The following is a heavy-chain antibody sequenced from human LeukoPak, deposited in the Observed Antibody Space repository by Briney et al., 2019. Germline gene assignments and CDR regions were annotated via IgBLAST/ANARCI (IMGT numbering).Heavy chain of an antibody. Sequence: SETLSLTCTVSGGSISSYYWSWIRRPAGKGLEWIGRIYTSGSTNYNPSLKSRVTMSVDTSKNQFSLKLSSVTAADTAVYYCARARYYYDSSGSHFDSWAQGTLVTVSS. J-gene: IGHJ4*02. CDR2: IYTSGST. CDR1: GGSISSYY. CDR3: ARARYYYDSSGSHFDS. V-gene: IGHV4-4*07. D-gene: IGHD3-22*01.